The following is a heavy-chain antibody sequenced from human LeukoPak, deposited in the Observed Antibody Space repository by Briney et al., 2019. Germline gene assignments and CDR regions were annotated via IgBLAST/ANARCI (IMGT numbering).Heavy chain of an antibody. V-gene: IGHV1-69*04. CDR2: IIPILGIA. Sequence: SVKVSCKVSGGTFSSYAISWVRQAAGQGLEWMGRIIPILGIADYAQKFQGRVTITADKSTSTAYMELSSLRSEDTAVYYCARVTRPHCSSTSCYSSFDPWGQGTLVTVSS. D-gene: IGHD2-2*01. CDR3: ARVTRPHCSSTSCYSSFDP. CDR1: GGTFSSYA. J-gene: IGHJ5*02.